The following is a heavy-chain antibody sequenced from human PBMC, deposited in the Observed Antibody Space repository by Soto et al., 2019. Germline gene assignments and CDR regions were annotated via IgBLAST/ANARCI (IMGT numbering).Heavy chain of an antibody. CDR1: GYTFSDYG. CDR3: ARTGRFLEWLSTFDY. V-gene: IGHV1-18*01. D-gene: IGHD3-3*01. Sequence: QVQLVQSGAEVAKPGASVKVPCKSSGYTFSDYGISWVRQAPGQGLEWMGWISAYNGDTNYAHKFQGRVTMTTDTSTSTAYLELRSLRSDDTAVYYCARTGRFLEWLSTFDYWGQGNLVTVSS. CDR2: ISAYNGDT. J-gene: IGHJ4*02.